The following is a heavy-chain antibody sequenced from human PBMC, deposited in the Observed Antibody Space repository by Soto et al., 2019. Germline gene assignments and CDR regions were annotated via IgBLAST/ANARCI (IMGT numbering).Heavy chain of an antibody. V-gene: IGHV4-59*01. Sequence: SETMSVTCTVSGGSISSYYWGWIRQPTGKGLEWIGYIYYSGSTNYNPSLKSRVTISVDTSKKQFSLKLSSVTAADTAVYYCARVSEDTSDYCGMDVWGQGTTVTVSS. CDR3: ARVSEDTSDYCGMDV. CDR2: IYYSGST. CDR1: GGSISSYY. J-gene: IGHJ6*02.